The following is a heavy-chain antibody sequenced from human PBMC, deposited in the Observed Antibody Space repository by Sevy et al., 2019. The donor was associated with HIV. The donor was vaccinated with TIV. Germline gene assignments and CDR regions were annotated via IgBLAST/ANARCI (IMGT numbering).Heavy chain of an antibody. J-gene: IGHJ4*02. CDR2: IYYSGST. Sequence: SETLSLTCTVSGGSISSYYWSWIRQPPGKGLEWIGYIYYSGSTNYNPSLKSRVTISVDTSKNQFSLKLSSVTAADTAVYYCARLSVGITFWGVIGDWGQGTLVTVSS. V-gene: IGHV4-59*01. CDR3: ARLSVGITFWGVIGD. D-gene: IGHD3-16*02. CDR1: GGSISSYY.